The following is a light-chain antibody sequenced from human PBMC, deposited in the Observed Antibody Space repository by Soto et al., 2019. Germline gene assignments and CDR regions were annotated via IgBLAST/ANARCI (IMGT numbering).Light chain of an antibody. CDR2: EVT. Sequence: QSVLTQPPSASGSPVRSVTISCTGTSSDVGGYDYVSWFQQHPGKAPKLIIYEVTKRPSGVPDRFSASKSGNTASLTVSGLQAEDEADYYCSSFVAGNNYWVFGGGTKVTVL. V-gene: IGLV2-8*01. CDR1: SSDVGGYDY. J-gene: IGLJ3*02. CDR3: SSFVAGNNYWV.